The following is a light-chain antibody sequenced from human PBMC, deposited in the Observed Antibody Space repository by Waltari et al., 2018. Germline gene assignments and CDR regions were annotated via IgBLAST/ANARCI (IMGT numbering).Light chain of an antibody. Sequence: ISCTGTSSDVGGYNYVSWYQQHPGKAPKLMIYEVSNRPSGVSNRFSGSKSGNTASLTISGLQAEDEADYYCSSYTSSSTLEGVFGTGTKVTVL. J-gene: IGLJ1*01. CDR2: EVS. CDR3: SSYTSSSTLEGV. V-gene: IGLV2-14*01. CDR1: SSDVGGYNY.